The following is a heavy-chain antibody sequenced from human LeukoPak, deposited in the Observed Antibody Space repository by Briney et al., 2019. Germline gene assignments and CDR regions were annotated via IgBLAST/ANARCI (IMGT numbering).Heavy chain of an antibody. CDR1: GGSISSYY. Sequence: SETLSLTCTVSGGSISSYYWSWIRQPPGKGLEWIGYIYYSGSTYYNPSFKSRVTISVDTSKNQFSLKLNSVTAADTAVYYCARDAAGRDYWGQGTLVTVSS. V-gene: IGHV4-30-4*08. CDR2: IYYSGST. J-gene: IGHJ4*02. D-gene: IGHD6-25*01. CDR3: ARDAAGRDY.